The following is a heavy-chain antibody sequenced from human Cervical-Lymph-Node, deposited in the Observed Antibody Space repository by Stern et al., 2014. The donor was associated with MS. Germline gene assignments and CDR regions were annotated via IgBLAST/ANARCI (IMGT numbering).Heavy chain of an antibody. Sequence: QVQLVQSGAEVKKPGSSVKVSCKASGGTFTPHPITWVRQAPGQGLEWMGGISPFLNTASYAQKFQGRITITADKSTGTTYMEISSLRSDDTAVYYCASSLVASGHWGQGTLVIVS. CDR3: ASSLVASGH. J-gene: IGHJ4*02. D-gene: IGHD2-8*02. CDR2: ISPFLNTA. CDR1: GGTFTPHP. V-gene: IGHV1-69*14.